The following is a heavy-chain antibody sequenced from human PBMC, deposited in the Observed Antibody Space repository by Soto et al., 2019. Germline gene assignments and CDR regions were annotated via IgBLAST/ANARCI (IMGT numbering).Heavy chain of an antibody. J-gene: IGHJ4*02. CDR1: GFSFDTYN. CDR3: ARDHLGIAAGDFDL. V-gene: IGHV3-21*01. CDR2: ISSGRPDI. Sequence: GGSLRLSCAASGFSFDTYNMNWVRQAPGKGLEWVSSISSGRPDIFYADSVRGRFTISRDDAKKSLFLQMNSLRADDTAVYYCARDHLGIAAGDFDLWGQGTLVTVSS. D-gene: IGHD6-19*01.